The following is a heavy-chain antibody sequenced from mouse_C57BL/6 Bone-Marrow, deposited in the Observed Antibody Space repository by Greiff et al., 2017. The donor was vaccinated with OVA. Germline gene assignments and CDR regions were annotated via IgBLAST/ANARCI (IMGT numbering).Heavy chain of an antibody. CDR1: GYSFTGSF. Sequence: VQLQQSGPELLKPGDSVKISCKASGYSFTGSFMNWVIQSHGTSLEWIGRLNPYKGYTFSNQKFKGKATLTVDKSSSTAQMERRSLTSEDSAVYYCARRGNYFDYWGQGTTLTVSS. CDR2: LNPYKGYT. V-gene: IGHV1-20*01. CDR3: ARRGNYFDY. J-gene: IGHJ2*01.